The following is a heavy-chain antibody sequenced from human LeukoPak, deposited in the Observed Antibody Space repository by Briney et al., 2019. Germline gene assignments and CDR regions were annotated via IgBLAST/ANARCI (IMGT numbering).Heavy chain of an antibody. CDR2: ISAYNGNT. CDR1: GYTFTSCA. V-gene: IGHV1-18*01. Sequence: ASVKVSCKASGYTFTSCAISWVRQAPGQGLEWMGWISAYNGNTNYAQKLQGRVTMTTDTSTSTAYMELSSLRSEDTAVYYCARGGSITMVRGVIRDYMDVWGKGTTVTISS. CDR3: ARGGSITMVRGVIRDYMDV. D-gene: IGHD3-10*01. J-gene: IGHJ6*03.